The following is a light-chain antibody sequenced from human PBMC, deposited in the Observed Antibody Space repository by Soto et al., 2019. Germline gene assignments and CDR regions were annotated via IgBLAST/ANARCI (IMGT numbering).Light chain of an antibody. V-gene: IGKV3-11*01. J-gene: IGKJ1*01. Sequence: EIVLTQSPATLSLSPGERATLSCRASQSITIYLAWYQQKPGQAPRLLIYDASNRATGIPARFSGSGSGTDFTLSISSLEPEDFAVYYCQQRSHWPRTFGQGTKVEIK. CDR1: QSITIY. CDR3: QQRSHWPRT. CDR2: DAS.